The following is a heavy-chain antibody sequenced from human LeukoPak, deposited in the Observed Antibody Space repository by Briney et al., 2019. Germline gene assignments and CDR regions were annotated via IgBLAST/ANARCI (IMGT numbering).Heavy chain of an antibody. J-gene: IGHJ4*02. CDR1: GYTFTNYY. Sequence: GASVKVSCKTSGYTFTNYYVHWVRQAPGQGLEWMGYIIPDSGGADYDQRFQGRVTMTRDKSISTAYMELSSLRSDDTAVYYCSTEDKYCGGANCGKYWGQGTLVTVSS. CDR3: STEDKYCGGANCGKY. V-gene: IGHV1-2*02. D-gene: IGHD2-21*01. CDR2: IIPDSGGA.